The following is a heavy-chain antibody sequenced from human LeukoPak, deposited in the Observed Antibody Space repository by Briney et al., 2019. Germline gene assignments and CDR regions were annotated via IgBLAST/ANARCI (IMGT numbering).Heavy chain of an antibody. D-gene: IGHD1-26*01. J-gene: IGHJ4*02. Sequence: GESLKISCKGSGYSFTTYWIAWVRQMPGKGLEWMGVIYPGDSDTRYSPSFQGQVTLSADKSISTAYLQCSSLKASDTAIYYCARALVGAATLSYWGQGTLVTVSS. CDR2: IYPGDSDT. CDR1: GYSFTTYW. CDR3: ARALVGAATLSY. V-gene: IGHV5-51*01.